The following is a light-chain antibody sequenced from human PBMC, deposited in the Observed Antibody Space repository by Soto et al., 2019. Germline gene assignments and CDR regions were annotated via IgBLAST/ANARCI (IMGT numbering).Light chain of an antibody. J-gene: IGKJ3*01. Sequence: EIVLTQSPGTLSLSPGERATLSCRASQSVSSSYVAWYQQKPGQGPRLLIYGASSRATGIPDRSSGSGSGTDFTLTISRLEPEDFATYYCQQLHSYLFTFGPGTKVDIK. CDR2: GAS. V-gene: IGKV3-20*01. CDR1: QSVSSSY. CDR3: QQLHSYLFT.